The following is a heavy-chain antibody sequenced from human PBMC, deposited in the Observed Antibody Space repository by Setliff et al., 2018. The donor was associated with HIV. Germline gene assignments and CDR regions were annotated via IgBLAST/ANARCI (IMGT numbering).Heavy chain of an antibody. V-gene: IGHV1-18*01. Sequence: ASVKVSCKASGYSFTSFGISWVRQAPGQGFEWVGWMSDYNRNTEHAEKFRGRVTLTKDISTSTAYMELRSLRLDDTAVYYCARSADWFDLWGQGTLVTVSS. J-gene: IGHJ5*02. CDR3: ARSADWFDL. CDR1: GYSFTSFG. D-gene: IGHD3-3*01. CDR2: MSDYNRNT.